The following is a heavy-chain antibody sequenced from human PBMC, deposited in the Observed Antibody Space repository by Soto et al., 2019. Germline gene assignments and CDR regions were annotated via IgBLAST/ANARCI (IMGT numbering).Heavy chain of an antibody. CDR2: ISYHGSDI. D-gene: IGHD3-9*01. CDR3: AKPKGADIPFDS. Sequence: QVQLVESGGGVVQPGTSLTLSCAASGFIFSRDGMHWVRQAPGKGLEWVADISYHGSDIYYADSVKGRFTISRDNSKNKVYLPMNSLRPEDTALYYRAKPKGADIPFDSWGQGTLVTVSS. CDR1: GFIFSRDG. J-gene: IGHJ4*02. V-gene: IGHV3-30*18.